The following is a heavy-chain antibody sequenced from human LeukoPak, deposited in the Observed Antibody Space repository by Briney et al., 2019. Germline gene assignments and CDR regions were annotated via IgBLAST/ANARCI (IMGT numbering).Heavy chain of an antibody. CDR2: IYYSGTT. V-gene: IGHV4-59*01. D-gene: IGHD3-10*01. J-gene: IGHJ4*02. CDR3: ARRTGTYFDS. Sequence: SETPSLTCTVSGGSISSYYWSWIRQPPGKGLEWIGYIYYSGTTNYNPSLKSRLTISVDTSKNQFSLKLTSVTAADTAVYYCARRTGTYFDSWGQGTLVTVSS. CDR1: GGSISSYY.